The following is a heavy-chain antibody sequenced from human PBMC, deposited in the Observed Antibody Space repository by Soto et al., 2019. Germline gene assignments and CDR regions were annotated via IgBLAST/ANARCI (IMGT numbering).Heavy chain of an antibody. V-gene: IGHV1-18*01. CDR2: ISAYNGNT. Sequence: ASVKVSCKASGYTFTSYGISWVRQAPGQGLEWMGWISAYNGNTNYAQKLQGRVTMTTDTSTSTAYMELRSLRSDDTAVYYCARGLYCSSTGCYPFNFDYWGQGTLVTVSS. CDR1: GYTFTSYG. J-gene: IGHJ4*02. D-gene: IGHD2-2*01. CDR3: ARGLYCSSTGCYPFNFDY.